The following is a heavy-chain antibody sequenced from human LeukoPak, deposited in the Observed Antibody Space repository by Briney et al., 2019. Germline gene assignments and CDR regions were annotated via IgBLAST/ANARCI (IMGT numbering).Heavy chain of an antibody. CDR2: INEDGSEH. J-gene: IGHJ4*02. CDR3: ARSGQGTSPY. D-gene: IGHD1-7*01. CDR1: GCTFSQYW. V-gene: IGHV3-7*01. Sequence: GGSLRLSCAASGCTFSQYWMSWVGQAPGKGREGVANINEDGSEHYYVDSVKGRFTISRDNAKNSLYLQMTSLRVEDTPVYYCARSGQGTSPYWGQGTLVTVSS.